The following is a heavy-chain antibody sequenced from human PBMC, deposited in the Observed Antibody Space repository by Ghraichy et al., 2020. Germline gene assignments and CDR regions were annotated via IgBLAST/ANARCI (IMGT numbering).Heavy chain of an antibody. Sequence: GGSLRLACAASGFTFNIYWMTWVRQAPGKGLEWVATIKHDGSEQFYVDSVKGRFPISRDEATKSRYLQMNNLRVEDTGIFYCARANSPFCGNDCYDYGLDVCGQGTTVTVSS. V-gene: IGHV3-7*01. D-gene: IGHD1-26*01. CDR3: ARANSPFCGNDCYDYGLDV. CDR1: GFTFNIYW. J-gene: IGHJ6*02. CDR2: IKHDGSEQ.